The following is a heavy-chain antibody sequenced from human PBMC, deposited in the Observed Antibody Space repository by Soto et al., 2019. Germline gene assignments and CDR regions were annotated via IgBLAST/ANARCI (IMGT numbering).Heavy chain of an antibody. J-gene: IGHJ5*02. Sequence: QVQLQESGPGLVKPSQTLSLTCTVSGGSISSGGYYWSWIRQHPGKGLEWIGYIYYSGSTYYNPSLKSRVTLSVDTSKNQFSLKLSSVTAADTAVYYCARDRFTITMVRGVTPSGWFDPWGQGTLVTVSS. CDR3: ARDRFTITMVRGVTPSGWFDP. D-gene: IGHD3-10*01. CDR1: GGSISSGGYY. CDR2: IYYSGST. V-gene: IGHV4-31*03.